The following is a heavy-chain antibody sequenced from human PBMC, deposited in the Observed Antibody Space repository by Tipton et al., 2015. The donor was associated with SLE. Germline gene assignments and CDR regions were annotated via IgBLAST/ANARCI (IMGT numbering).Heavy chain of an antibody. CDR2: IYYSGSA. CDR1: GGSISSGGYY. J-gene: IGHJ3*02. Sequence: TLSLTCTVSGGSISSGGYYWSWIRQHPGKGLEWIGYIYYSGSAYYNPSLKSRLTVSVDTSKNQFSLKLSSVTAADTAVYYCARDYYDNIGVNAFDIWGQGTMVTVSS. V-gene: IGHV4-31*03. CDR3: ARDYYDNIGVNAFDI. D-gene: IGHD3-22*01.